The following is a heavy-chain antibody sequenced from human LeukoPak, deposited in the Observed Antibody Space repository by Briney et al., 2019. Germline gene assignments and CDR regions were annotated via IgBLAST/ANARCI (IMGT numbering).Heavy chain of an antibody. CDR1: GFTFSSSW. CDR3: ARDPGYESWSPFWGGMDV. CDR2: ITRDGSST. Sequence: PGGSLRLSCAASGFTFSSSWMHWVRQAPGKGLVWVSRITRDGSSTTYADSVKGRFTPSRDNAKNTLYLQMDSLRDDDTAVYYCARDPGYESWSPFWGGMDVWGNGTTVIVSS. J-gene: IGHJ6*04. V-gene: IGHV3-74*01. D-gene: IGHD3-16*01.